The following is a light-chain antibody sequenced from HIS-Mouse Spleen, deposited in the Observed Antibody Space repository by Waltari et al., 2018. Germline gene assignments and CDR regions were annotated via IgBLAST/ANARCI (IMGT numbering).Light chain of an antibody. CDR1: QSISSW. Sequence: TQAPSTLSASVGDRVTITCRASQSISSWLAWYQQTPGQAPRLLIGGASGRATGIQDRFSGSGSGTDFTLTISRLEPEDFAVYYCQQYGSSPPWTFGQGTKVEIK. J-gene: IGKJ1*01. CDR2: GAS. V-gene: IGKV3-20*01. CDR3: QQYGSSPPWT.